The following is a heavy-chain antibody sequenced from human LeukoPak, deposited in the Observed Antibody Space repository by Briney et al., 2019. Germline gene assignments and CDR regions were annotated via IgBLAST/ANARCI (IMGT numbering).Heavy chain of an antibody. CDR2: VYYSGST. J-gene: IGHJ4*02. Sequence: KPSETLSLTCTVSSGSISSGNYYWGWIRQPPGKGLEWIGSVYYSGSTYYNPSLESRVTISVDTSKNQFSLKLSSVTAADTAVYYCARGLFHYDSSGHYYFPYYFDYWGQGTLVTVSS. V-gene: IGHV4-39*07. CDR3: ARGLFHYDSSGHYYFPYYFDY. D-gene: IGHD3-22*01. CDR1: SGSISSGNYY.